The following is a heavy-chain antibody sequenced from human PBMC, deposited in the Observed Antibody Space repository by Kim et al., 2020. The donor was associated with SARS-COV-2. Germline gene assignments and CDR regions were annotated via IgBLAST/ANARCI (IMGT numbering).Heavy chain of an antibody. D-gene: IGHD3-16*01. CDR2: EK. V-gene: IGHV3-7*01. J-gene: IGHJ4*02. CDR3: ARDPLGGFDY. Sequence: EKYSVDSVKGRFTISRDNAKNSLYLQMNSLRAEDTAVYYCARDPLGGFDYWGQGTLVTVSS.